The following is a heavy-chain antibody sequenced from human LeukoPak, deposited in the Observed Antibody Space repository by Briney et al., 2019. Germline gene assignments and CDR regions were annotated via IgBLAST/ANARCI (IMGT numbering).Heavy chain of an antibody. D-gene: IGHD2-15*01. CDR1: GFTFDDYA. Sequence: GGSLRLSCAASGFTFDDYAMHWVRQAPGKGLEWVSGISWNSGSIGYADSVKGRFAISRDNAKNSLYLQMNSLRAEDTALYYCAKDDYPDIVVVVAAWGQGTLVTVSS. J-gene: IGHJ4*02. CDR3: AKDDYPDIVVVVAA. V-gene: IGHV3-9*01. CDR2: ISWNSGSI.